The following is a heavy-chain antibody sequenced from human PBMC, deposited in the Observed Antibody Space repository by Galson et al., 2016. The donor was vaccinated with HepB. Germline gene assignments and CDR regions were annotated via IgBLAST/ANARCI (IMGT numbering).Heavy chain of an antibody. Sequence: SCAGSGFTFSSYAMNWVRQAPGKGPEWVSGISGSGDSTYYADSVKGRFTVSRDNSKNTLFLQLNSLRADDTAVYYCALTKDLVMVVPGIPTFDYWGQGTLVTVSS. J-gene: IGHJ4*02. CDR3: ALTKDLVMVVPGIPTFDY. CDR1: GFTFSSYA. D-gene: IGHD2-15*01. CDR2: ISGSGDST. V-gene: IGHV3-23*01.